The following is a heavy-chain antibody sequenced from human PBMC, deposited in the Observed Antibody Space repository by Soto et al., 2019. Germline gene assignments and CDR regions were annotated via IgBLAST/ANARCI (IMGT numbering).Heavy chain of an antibody. D-gene: IGHD3-3*01. CDR1: GFTFSSYA. CDR3: AKDRSLRFLEWYYYYGMDV. CDR2: ISGSGGST. J-gene: IGHJ6*02. Sequence: GGSLRLSCAASGFTFSSYAMSWVRQAPGKGLEWVSAISGSGGSTYYADSVKGRFTISRDNSKNTLYLQMNSLRAEDTAVYYCAKDRSLRFLEWYYYYGMDVWGQGSTVIVSS. V-gene: IGHV3-23*01.